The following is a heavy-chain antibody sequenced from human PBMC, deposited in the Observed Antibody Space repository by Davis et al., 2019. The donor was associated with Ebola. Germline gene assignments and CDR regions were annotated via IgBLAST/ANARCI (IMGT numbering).Heavy chain of an antibody. CDR1: GGSISSGGYS. CDR3: ARRSGPDYDYVWGRDEISGSGAFDI. J-gene: IGHJ3*02. Sequence: PSETLSLTCAVSGGSISSGGYSWSWIRQPPGKGLEWIGYIYYSGSTYYNPSLKSRVTISVDTSKNQFSLKLSSVTAADTAVYYCARRSGPDYDYVWGRDEISGSGAFDIWGQGTMVTVSS. V-gene: IGHV4-30-2*03. D-gene: IGHD3-16*01. CDR2: IYYSGST.